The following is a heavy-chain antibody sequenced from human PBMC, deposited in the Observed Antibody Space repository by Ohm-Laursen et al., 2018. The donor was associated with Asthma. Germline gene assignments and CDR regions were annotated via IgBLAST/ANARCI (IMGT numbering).Heavy chain of an antibody. CDR1: RGSITSGGYS. CDR2: IYYSGIT. Sequence: TLSLTCAVSRGSITSGGYSPSWVPQPPRKGLGWSGDIYYSGITYSNPSLRSRVSISVDTSKNQFSLKLSPVTAADTAVYYCARGTFYYESTGYYFFDHWGQGALVTVSS. V-gene: IGHV4-31*11. J-gene: IGHJ4*02. D-gene: IGHD3-22*01. CDR3: ARGTFYYESTGYYFFDH.